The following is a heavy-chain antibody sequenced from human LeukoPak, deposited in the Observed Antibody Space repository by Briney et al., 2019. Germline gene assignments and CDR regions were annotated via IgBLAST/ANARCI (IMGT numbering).Heavy chain of an antibody. CDR2: ISTYNGNT. CDR3: ARDFTGGNYFNDY. D-gene: IGHD1-26*01. Sequence: ASVKVSCKASGYTFIAYYMHWVRQAPGLGLEWMGWISTYNGNTNYAQNPQGRVTMTTDTSTSTAYMELRSLRSDDTAVYYCARDFTGGNYFNDYWGQGTLVTVSS. V-gene: IGHV1-18*04. J-gene: IGHJ4*02. CDR1: GYTFIAYY.